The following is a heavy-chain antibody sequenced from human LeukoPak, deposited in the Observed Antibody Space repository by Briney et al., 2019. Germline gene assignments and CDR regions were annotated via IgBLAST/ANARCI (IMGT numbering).Heavy chain of an antibody. V-gene: IGHV3-21*01. CDR1: GFTFSSYS. D-gene: IGHD6-19*01. CDR2: ISSSSSYI. J-gene: IGHJ4*02. Sequence: GGSLRLSCAASGFTFSSYSMNWVRQAPGKGLEWVSSISSSSSYIYYADSVKGRFTISRDNAKNSLYLQMNSPRAEDTAVYYCARDSVAGTIFDYWGQGTLVTISS. CDR3: ARDSVAGTIFDY.